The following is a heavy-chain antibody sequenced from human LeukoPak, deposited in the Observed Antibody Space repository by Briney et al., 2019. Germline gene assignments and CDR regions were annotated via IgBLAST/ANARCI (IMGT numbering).Heavy chain of an antibody. CDR1: GGSVSSGSYY. Sequence: PSETLSLTCTVSGGSVSSGSYYWSWIRQHPGKGLEWIGYIYYSGSTYYNPSLKSRVTISVDTSKNQFSLKLSSVTAADTAVYYCARFTGVTTGTFYYYYYGMDVWGQGTTVTVSS. CDR3: ARFTGVTTGTFYYYYYGMDV. CDR2: IYYSGST. V-gene: IGHV4-31*03. J-gene: IGHJ6*02. D-gene: IGHD4-17*01.